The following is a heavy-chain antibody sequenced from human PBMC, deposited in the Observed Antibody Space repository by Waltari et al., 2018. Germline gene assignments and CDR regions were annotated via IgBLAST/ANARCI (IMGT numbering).Heavy chain of an antibody. CDR2: IIPILGIA. CDR3: ARAPHIAAAPLRWFDP. Sequence: QVQLVQSGAEVKKPGSSVKVSCKASGGTFSSYAISWVRQAPGQGLEWMGGIIPILGIANYAQKFQGRVTITADESTSTAYMELSSLRSEDTAVYYCARAPHIAAAPLRWFDPWGQGTLVTVSS. J-gene: IGHJ5*02. D-gene: IGHD6-13*01. CDR1: GGTFSSYA. V-gene: IGHV1-69*04.